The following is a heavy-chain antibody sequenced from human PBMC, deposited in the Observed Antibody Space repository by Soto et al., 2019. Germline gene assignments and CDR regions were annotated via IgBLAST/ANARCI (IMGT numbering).Heavy chain of an antibody. CDR1: GGSFSGYY. D-gene: IGHD3-10*01. CDR2: INHSGST. CDR3: ARNASSITENSDSGSYFGGGFDH. J-gene: IGHJ4*02. V-gene: IGHV4-34*01. Sequence: PSETLSLTCAVYGGSFSGYYWSWIRQPPGKGLEWIGEINHSGSTNYNPSLKSRVTISVDTSKNQFSLKLSSVTAADTAVYYCARNASSITENSDSGSYFGGGFDHWGQGALVTVSS.